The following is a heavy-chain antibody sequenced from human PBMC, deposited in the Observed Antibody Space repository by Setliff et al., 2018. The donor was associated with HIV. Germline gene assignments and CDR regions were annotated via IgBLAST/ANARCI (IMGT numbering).Heavy chain of an antibody. V-gene: IGHV4-39*01. CDR1: GGSISSSNYY. CDR2: LNYNGNI. D-gene: IGHD2-15*01. J-gene: IGHJ3*02. CDR3: ARHCSGGSCNGFDI. Sequence: SSETLSLTCAVSGGSISSSNYYWGWVRQPPGKGLEWIGALNYNGNIHYNPSLKSRVAISVDSSKNQFSLKLSSVTAADTAVYYCARHCSGGSCNGFDIWGQGTMVTVSS.